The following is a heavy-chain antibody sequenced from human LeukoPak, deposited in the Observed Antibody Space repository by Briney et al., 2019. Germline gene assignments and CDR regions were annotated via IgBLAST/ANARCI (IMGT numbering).Heavy chain of an antibody. CDR2: ISPSGSDI. Sequence: PGGSLRLSCAASGFTFRDYYMNWIRQPPGKGLEWISYISPSGSDIYYADSLKGRFTISRDNANNSLFLQMNSLRAEDTAVYYCARVLLWFGDRYGMDVWGQGTTVTVSS. CDR3: ARVLLWFGDRYGMDV. J-gene: IGHJ6*02. CDR1: GFTFRDYY. D-gene: IGHD3-10*01. V-gene: IGHV3-11*04.